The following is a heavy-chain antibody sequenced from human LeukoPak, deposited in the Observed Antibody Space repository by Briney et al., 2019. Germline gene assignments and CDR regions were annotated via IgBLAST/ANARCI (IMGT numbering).Heavy chain of an antibody. Sequence: ASVEVSCKASGYTFTGYYMHWVRQAPGQGLEWMGWINPNSGGTNYAQKFQGRVTMTMDTSISTAYMELSRLRSDDTAVYYCARVGSIVVVPAAILEDYWGQGTLVTVSS. CDR2: INPNSGGT. D-gene: IGHD2-2*02. J-gene: IGHJ4*02. CDR1: GYTFTGYY. CDR3: ARVGSIVVVPAAILEDY. V-gene: IGHV1-2*02.